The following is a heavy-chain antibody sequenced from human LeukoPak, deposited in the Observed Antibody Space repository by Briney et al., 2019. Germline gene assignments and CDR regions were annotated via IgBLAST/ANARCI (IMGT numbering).Heavy chain of an antibody. Sequence: GGSLRLSCAASGFTFDDYGMSWVRQAPGKGLEWVSGINWNGGSTGYADSVKGRFTISRDNAKNSLYLQMNSLRAEDTALYYCARDREGYGSGSYTYYYYYMDVWGKGTTVTVSS. CDR3: ARDREGYGSGSYTYYYYYMDV. J-gene: IGHJ6*03. CDR1: GFTFDDYG. D-gene: IGHD3-10*01. V-gene: IGHV3-20*04. CDR2: INWNGGST.